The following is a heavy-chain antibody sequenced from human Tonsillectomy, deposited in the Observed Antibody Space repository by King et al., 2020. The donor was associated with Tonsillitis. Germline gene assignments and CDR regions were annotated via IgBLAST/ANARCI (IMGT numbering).Heavy chain of an antibody. J-gene: IGHJ4*02. CDR2: SRNKANSYTT. CDR1: GFTFSDNY. Sequence: VQLVESGGDLVQPGGSLRLSCVASGFTFSDNYMDWVRQAPGKGLEWVGRSRNKANSYTTEYAASVKGRFTISRDESKNSLYLQMNSLKTEDTAVYYCARGLYRGYERAEDYWGQGTLVTVSS. V-gene: IGHV3-72*01. CDR3: ARGLYRGYERAEDY. D-gene: IGHD5-12*01.